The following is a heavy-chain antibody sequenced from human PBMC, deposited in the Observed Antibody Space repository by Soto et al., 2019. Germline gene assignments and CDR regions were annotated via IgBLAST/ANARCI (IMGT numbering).Heavy chain of an antibody. CDR1: GFTFSMYS. D-gene: IGHD1-7*01. J-gene: IGHJ6*02. CDR2: IPQDGVDG. Sequence: PGGSLRLSCEVSGFTFSMYSMSWVRQSPGKGLEWVAKIPQDGVDGHYADSVKGRFTISRDNGKNSLYLQLNNLRADDTAVYYCARGQLVLPAHDFFYGSDVWGRGATVTVPS. V-gene: IGHV3-7*03. CDR3: ARGQLVLPAHDFFYGSDV.